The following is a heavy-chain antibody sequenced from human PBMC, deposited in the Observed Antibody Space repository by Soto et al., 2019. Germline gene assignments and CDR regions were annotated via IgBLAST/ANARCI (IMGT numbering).Heavy chain of an antibody. D-gene: IGHD3-10*02. CDR2: IYWDDDK. V-gene: IGHV2-5*02. J-gene: IGHJ4*02. CDR3: AHSPRITMYDY. CDR1: GFSLSTNGVG. Sequence: QITLKESGPTLVKPTQTLTLTCTFSGFSLSTNGVGVGWIRQPPGKALEWLALIYWDDDKRYSPSLRSRLTITKDTSKTQVVLTMPNMDPVDTATYYCAHSPRITMYDYWGQGTLVTVSS.